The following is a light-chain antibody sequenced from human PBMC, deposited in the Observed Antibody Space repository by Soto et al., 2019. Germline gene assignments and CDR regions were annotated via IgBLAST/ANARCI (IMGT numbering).Light chain of an antibody. J-gene: IGKJ1*01. CDR2: CAC. V-gene: IGKV3-20*01. CDR3: AQYGGAPRT. Sequence: ESVLTPYPGPLSLSPGEGATLSCRASQSISSNFLAWYQQKRGQAPRLLIHCACNRATGIPDGFFGSGYGRDFPLTLSRLEPEDFGVYLCAQYGGAPRTFGQGTKVEIK. CDR1: QSISSNF.